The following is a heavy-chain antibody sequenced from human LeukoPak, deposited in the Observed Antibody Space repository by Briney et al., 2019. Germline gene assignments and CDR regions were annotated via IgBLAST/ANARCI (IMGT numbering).Heavy chain of an antibody. D-gene: IGHD4-17*01. V-gene: IGHV3-33*06. Sequence: GRSLRLSCAASGFTFSSYGMHWVRQAPGKGLEWVAVIWYDGSNKYYADSVKGRFTISRDNSKNTLNLQMNSLRAEDTAVYYCAKMRTPTAHSGDAFDIWGQGTMVTVSS. CDR1: GFTFSSYG. J-gene: IGHJ3*02. CDR3: AKMRTPTAHSGDAFDI. CDR2: IWYDGSNK.